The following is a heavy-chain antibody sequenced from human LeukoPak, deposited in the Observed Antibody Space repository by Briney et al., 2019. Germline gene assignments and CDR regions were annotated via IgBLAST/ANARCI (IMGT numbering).Heavy chain of an antibody. CDR2: ISSSSGYI. J-gene: IGHJ4*02. V-gene: IGHV3-21*01. CDR1: GFTFSSYS. Sequence: GGSLRLSCAASGFTFSSYSMNWVRQAPGKGLEWVSSISSSSGYIYYADSVKGRFTISRDNAKNSLYLQMNSLRAEDMAVYYCAGGYCSGGSCLYWGQGTLVTVSS. D-gene: IGHD2-15*01. CDR3: AGGYCSGGSCLY.